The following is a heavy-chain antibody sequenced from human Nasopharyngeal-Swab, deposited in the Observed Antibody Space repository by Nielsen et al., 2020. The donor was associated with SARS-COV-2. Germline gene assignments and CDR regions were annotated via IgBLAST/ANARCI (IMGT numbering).Heavy chain of an antibody. J-gene: IGHJ3*02. CDR1: GFTFTNYW. Sequence: GGSLRLSCAASGFTFTNYWMSWFRQAPGKGLEWVANINQDESVKYYVDSVKGRFTVSRDDAKDSLYLQMNSLRAEDTAVYYCAKGNTNGANDAFDIWGQGTMVTVSS. CDR3: AKGNTNGANDAFDI. D-gene: IGHD3-10*01. V-gene: IGHV3-7*03. CDR2: INQDESVK.